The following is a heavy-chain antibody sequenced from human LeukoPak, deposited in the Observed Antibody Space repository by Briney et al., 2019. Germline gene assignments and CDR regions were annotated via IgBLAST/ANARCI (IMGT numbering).Heavy chain of an antibody. CDR3: ARATSITVIVVAKYYFDY. Sequence: SETLSLTCAVYGGSFSAYYWSWIRQPPGKGLEWIAEINHSGSTNYNPSPKSRVTISVDTSKNQFSLKLSSVTAADTAVYYCARATSITVIVVAKYYFDYWGQGALVTVSS. J-gene: IGHJ4*02. V-gene: IGHV4-34*01. D-gene: IGHD3-22*01. CDR2: INHSGST. CDR1: GGSFSAYY.